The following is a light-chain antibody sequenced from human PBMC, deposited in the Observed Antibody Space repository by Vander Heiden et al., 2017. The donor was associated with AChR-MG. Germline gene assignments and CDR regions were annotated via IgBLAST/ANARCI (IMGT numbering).Light chain of an antibody. CDR3: AAWDDTLRGNWV. Sequence: QSVLTQSPSTSATPGQRVTISCSGSSSNIGANSVYWYQHLPGTAPKLLISSDSQRPSGVPDRFSGSKSGTSASLTISGLRPEDEAEYYCAAWDDTLRGNWVFGEGTRLTVL. J-gene: IGLJ3*02. CDR2: SDS. CDR1: SSNIGANS. V-gene: IGLV1-47*02.